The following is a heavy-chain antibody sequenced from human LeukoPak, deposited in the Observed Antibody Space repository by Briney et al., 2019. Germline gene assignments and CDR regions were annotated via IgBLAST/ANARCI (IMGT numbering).Heavy chain of an antibody. CDR1: GGSFSGYY. Sequence: SETLSLTCAVYGGSFSGYYWSWIRQPPGKGLGWIGEINHSGSTNYNPSLKSRVTISVDTSMNQFSLRLSSVTAADTAVYYCARGPSRDWYRPFDYWGQGTLATVSS. J-gene: IGHJ4*02. CDR3: ARGPSRDWYRPFDY. CDR2: INHSGST. V-gene: IGHV4-34*01. D-gene: IGHD6-19*01.